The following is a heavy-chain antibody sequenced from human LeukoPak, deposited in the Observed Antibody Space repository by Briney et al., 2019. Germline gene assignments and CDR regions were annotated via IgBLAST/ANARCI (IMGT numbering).Heavy chain of an antibody. CDR3: AREDSSGWYSLLYNWFDP. J-gene: IGHJ5*02. D-gene: IGHD6-19*01. V-gene: IGHV4-4*07. Sequence: SSETLSLTCTVSGGSISSYYWSWIRQPAGKGLEWIGRIYTSGSTNYNPSLKSRVTMSVDTSKNQFSLKLSSVTAADTAVYYRAREDSSGWYSLLYNWFDPWGQGTLVTVSS. CDR1: GGSISSYY. CDR2: IYTSGST.